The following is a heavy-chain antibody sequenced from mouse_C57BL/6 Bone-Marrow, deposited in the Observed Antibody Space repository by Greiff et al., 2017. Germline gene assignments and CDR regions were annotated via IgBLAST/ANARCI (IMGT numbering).Heavy chain of an antibody. V-gene: IGHV2-2*01. CDR1: GFSLTSYG. D-gene: IGHD1-1*01. CDR3: ARNRGLLRAMDY. J-gene: IGHJ4*01. CDR2: IWSGGST. Sequence: VKLMESGPGLVQPSQSLSITCTVSGFSLTSYGVHWVRQSPGKGLEWLGVIWSGGSTDYNAAFISRLSISKDNSKSQVFFKMNSLQADDTAIYYCARNRGLLRAMDYWGQGTSVTVSS.